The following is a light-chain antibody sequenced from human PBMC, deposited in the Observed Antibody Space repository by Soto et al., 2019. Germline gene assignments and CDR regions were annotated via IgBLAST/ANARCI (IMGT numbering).Light chain of an antibody. Sequence: EIVLTQSPGTLSLSPGERATLSCRASQSVSSSYLAWYQQKPGQAPRLLIYGASSRATGIPDRFGGSGSGTDFTLTISRLEPEDFAVYYCQQYGSSHSWTFGQGTKVEIK. V-gene: IGKV3-20*01. CDR3: QQYGSSHSWT. J-gene: IGKJ1*01. CDR2: GAS. CDR1: QSVSSSY.